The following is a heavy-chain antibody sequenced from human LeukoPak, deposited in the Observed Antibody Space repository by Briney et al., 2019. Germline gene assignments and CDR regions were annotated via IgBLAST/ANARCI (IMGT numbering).Heavy chain of an antibody. J-gene: IGHJ4*02. CDR2: ISSSSSYI. CDR3: ARDILLYSSSGGASDY. D-gene: IGHD6-6*01. V-gene: IGHV3-21*01. Sequence: GGSLRLSCAASGFTFSSYSMNWVRQAPGKGLEWVSSISSSSSYIYYADSAKGRFTISRDNAKNSLYLQMNSLRAEDTAVYYCARDILLYSSSGGASDYWGQGTLVTVSS. CDR1: GFTFSSYS.